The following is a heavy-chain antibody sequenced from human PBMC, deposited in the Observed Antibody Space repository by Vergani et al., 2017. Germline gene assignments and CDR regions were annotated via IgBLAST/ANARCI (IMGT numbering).Heavy chain of an antibody. CDR1: GYSFTSYW. D-gene: IGHD5-12*01. Sequence: EVQLVQSGAEVKKPGESLRISCKGSGYSFTSYWISWVRQMPGKGLEWMGRIDPSDSYTNYSPSFQGHVTISADKSISTAYLQWSSLKASDTAMYYCARMKHSGYDFPYYGMDVWGQGTTVTVSS. CDR2: IDPSDSYT. CDR3: ARMKHSGYDFPYYGMDV. J-gene: IGHJ6*02. V-gene: IGHV5-10-1*03.